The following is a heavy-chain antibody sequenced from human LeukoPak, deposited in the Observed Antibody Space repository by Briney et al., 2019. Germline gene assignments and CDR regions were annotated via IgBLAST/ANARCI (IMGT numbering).Heavy chain of an antibody. D-gene: IGHD4/OR15-4a*01. J-gene: IGHJ6*04. CDR2: ISTSSNYI. V-gene: IGHV3-21*01. CDR3: ARASLTDLSPLDV. CDR1: GFTFSSYN. Sequence: GGSLRLSCAASGFTFSSYNMNWVRQAPGKGLEWVSSISTSSNYIYYADSVKGRFTISRDNAKNSLCLQMNSLRAEDTAVYYCARASLTDLSPLDVWGKGATVTVSS.